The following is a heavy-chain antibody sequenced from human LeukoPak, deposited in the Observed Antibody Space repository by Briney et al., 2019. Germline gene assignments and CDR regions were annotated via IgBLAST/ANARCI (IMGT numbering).Heavy chain of an antibody. CDR2: INPNSGGT. J-gene: IGHJ4*02. Sequence: ASVEVSCKASGYTFTGYYMHWVRQAPGQGLEWMGRINPNSGGTNYAQKFQGRVTMTRDTSISTAYMELSRLRSDDTAVYYCARDQPGPGSYRDYWGQGTLVTVSS. D-gene: IGHD3-10*01. CDR1: GYTFTGYY. V-gene: IGHV1-2*06. CDR3: ARDQPGPGSYRDY.